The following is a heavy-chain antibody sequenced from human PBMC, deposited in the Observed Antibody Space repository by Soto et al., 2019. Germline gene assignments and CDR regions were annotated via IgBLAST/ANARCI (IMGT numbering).Heavy chain of an antibody. D-gene: IGHD5-18*01. CDR1: GYTFTNND. Sequence: QVQLVQSGAEVKKPGASVKVSCKASGYTFTNNDVTWVRQATGQGLEWMGWMNPGSGDTGNAQKFQGRVTMTRDISIATAYMELTGLTSEDAAKYYCARMESFGSLNWFDPWGQGTLVTVSS. CDR2: MNPGSGDT. CDR3: ARMESFGSLNWFDP. J-gene: IGHJ5*02. V-gene: IGHV1-8*01.